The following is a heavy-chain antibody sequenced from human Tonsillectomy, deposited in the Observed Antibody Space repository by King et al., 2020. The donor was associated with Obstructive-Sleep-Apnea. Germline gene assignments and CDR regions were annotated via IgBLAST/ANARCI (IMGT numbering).Heavy chain of an antibody. D-gene: IGHD6-13*01. J-gene: IGHJ5*02. CDR1: GYSISSGYY. CDR2: IYHSGST. CDR3: ARLYSSSTPGWFDP. Sequence: QLQESGPGLVKPSETLSLTCTVSGYSISSGYYWGWIRQPPGKGLEWIGGIYHSGSTYYNPSPKSRVTISVDTSKNQFSLKPSSVTAADTAVYYCARLYSSSTPGWFDPWGQGTLVTVSS. V-gene: IGHV4-38-2*02.